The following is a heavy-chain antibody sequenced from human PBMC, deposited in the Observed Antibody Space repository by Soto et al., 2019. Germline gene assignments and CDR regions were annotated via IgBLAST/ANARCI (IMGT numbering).Heavy chain of an antibody. CDR1: GYTFTSYY. D-gene: IGHD2-2*01. J-gene: IGHJ3*02. Sequence: ASVKVSCKASGYTFTSYYMHWVRQAPGQGLEWMGIINPSGGSTSYAQKFQGRVTMTRDTSTSTVYMELSSLRSEDTAVYYCAIYCRSTSCYLSVPDAFDIWGQGTMVTVSS. CDR2: INPSGGST. V-gene: IGHV1-46*03. CDR3: AIYCRSTSCYLSVPDAFDI.